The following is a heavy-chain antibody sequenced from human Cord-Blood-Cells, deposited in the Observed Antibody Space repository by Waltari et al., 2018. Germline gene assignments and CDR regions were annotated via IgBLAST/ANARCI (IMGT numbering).Heavy chain of an antibody. V-gene: IGHV3-23*01. J-gene: IGHJ4*02. CDR3: ATLPPAGDLDY. D-gene: IGHD7-27*01. Sequence: EVQLLESGGGLLQPGGSLRLSCADSGFTFSSYAMSWVRQAPGKGLEWVSSISGSGGSTYYADSVKGRFTISRDNSKNTLYLQMNSLRAEDTAVYYCATLPPAGDLDYWGRGTLVTVSS. CDR2: ISGSGGST. CDR1: GFTFSSYA.